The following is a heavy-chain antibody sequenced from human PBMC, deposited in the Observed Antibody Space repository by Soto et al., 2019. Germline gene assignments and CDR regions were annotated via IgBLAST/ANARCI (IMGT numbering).Heavy chain of an antibody. D-gene: IGHD1-7*01. V-gene: IGHV2-26*01. CDR2: IFSNDDK. CDR1: GFSLSNTRMG. CDR3: ERIERPQTNWYFDF. Sequence: QVTLKESGPVLVKPTETLTLTCTVSGFSLSNTRMGVSWIRQPPGKALQWLAHIFSNDDKFYSTSLSSRLTLSKDTSKSQVVFTMTNMDPVDTATYYCERIERPQTNWYFDFWGRGTLVAVSS. J-gene: IGHJ2*01.